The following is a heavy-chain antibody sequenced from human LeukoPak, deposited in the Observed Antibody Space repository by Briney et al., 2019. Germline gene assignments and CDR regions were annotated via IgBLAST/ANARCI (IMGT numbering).Heavy chain of an antibody. CDR3: ARDSHFQTSSGYSFDY. Sequence: GGSLRLSCAASGFTFSSYSMNWVRLAPGKGLEWVSYISSGSITIYYADSVKGRFTISRDNAKNSLYLQMNSLRDEDTAVYYCARDSHFQTSSGYSFDYWGQGTLVTVSS. D-gene: IGHD3-22*01. J-gene: IGHJ4*02. CDR2: ISSGSITI. V-gene: IGHV3-48*02. CDR1: GFTFSSYS.